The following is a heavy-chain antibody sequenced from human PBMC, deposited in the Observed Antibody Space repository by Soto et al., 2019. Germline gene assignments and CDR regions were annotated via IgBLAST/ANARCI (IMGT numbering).Heavy chain of an antibody. CDR2: INAGNGNT. CDR3: AKSEYSSSPTYYFDY. Sequence: ASVKVXCKASGYTXTSYAMHWVRQAPGQRLEWMGWINAGNGNTKYSQKFQGRVTITRDTSASTAYMELSSLRSEDTAVYYCAKSEYSSSPTYYFDYWGQGTLVTVSS. J-gene: IGHJ4*02. D-gene: IGHD6-6*01. V-gene: IGHV1-3*01. CDR1: GYTXTSYA.